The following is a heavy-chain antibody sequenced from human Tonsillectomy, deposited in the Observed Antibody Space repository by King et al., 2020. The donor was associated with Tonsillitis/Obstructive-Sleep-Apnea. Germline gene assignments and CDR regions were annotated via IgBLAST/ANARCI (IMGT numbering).Heavy chain of an antibody. V-gene: IGHV4-61*01. Sequence: VQLQESGPGLVKPSETLSLTCTVSGGSVSSGSYYWSWIRQPPGKGLEWIGYIYYSGSTNYNPSLKSRVTISVDTSKNQFSLKLSSVTAADTAVYYCARGYDILTGYQPGLWGYWGQGTLVTVSS. CDR3: ARGYDILTGYQPGLWGY. J-gene: IGHJ4*02. D-gene: IGHD3-9*01. CDR2: IYYSGST. CDR1: GGSVSSGSYY.